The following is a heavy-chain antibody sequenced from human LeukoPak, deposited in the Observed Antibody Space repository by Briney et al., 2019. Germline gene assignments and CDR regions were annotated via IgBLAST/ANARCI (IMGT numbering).Heavy chain of an antibody. CDR2: IFPGDAGT. Sequence: GESLKISCKGSGYIFTSNWVGWGGQMPGKGRVWLGIIFPGDAGTRYSPSFVGQVTISADKSISPAYLQWSSLTASDTAMYYGARSGTNGYCSGGSCSRAWDNWGQGTLVTVSS. V-gene: IGHV5-51*01. CDR1: GYIFTSNW. J-gene: IGHJ4*02. D-gene: IGHD2-15*01. CDR3: ARSGTNGYCSGGSCSRAWDN.